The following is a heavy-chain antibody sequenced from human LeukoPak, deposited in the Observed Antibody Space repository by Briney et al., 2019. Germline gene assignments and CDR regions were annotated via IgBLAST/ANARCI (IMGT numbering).Heavy chain of an antibody. D-gene: IGHD3-22*01. CDR1: GGSISDYY. J-gene: IGHJ4*02. CDR3: ARNYDRMDY. Sequence: SETLSLTCTVSGGSISDYYWSWIRQPPGRGLEWLGYIYYSGSTHYNPSLKGRVTMSVDTSKNQFSLKVSSVTAADTAVYFCARNYDRMDYWGQGTLVTVSS. CDR2: IYYSGST. V-gene: IGHV4-59*01.